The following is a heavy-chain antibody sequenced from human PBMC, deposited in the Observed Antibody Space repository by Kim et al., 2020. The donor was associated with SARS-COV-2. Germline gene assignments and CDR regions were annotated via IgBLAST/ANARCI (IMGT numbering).Heavy chain of an antibody. V-gene: IGHV1-69*04. Sequence: SVKVSCKASGGTFSSYAISWVRQAPGQGLEWMGRIIPILGIANYAQKFQGRVTITADKSTSTAYMELSSLRSEDTAVYYCARDRRYSSGWFDPWGQGTLVTVSS. J-gene: IGHJ5*02. CDR3: ARDRRYSSGWFDP. CDR1: GGTFSSYA. CDR2: IIPILGIA. D-gene: IGHD6-19*01.